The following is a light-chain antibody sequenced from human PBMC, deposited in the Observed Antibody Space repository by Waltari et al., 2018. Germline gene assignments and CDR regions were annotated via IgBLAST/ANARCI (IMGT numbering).Light chain of an antibody. Sequence: DIQRTQSPSPLSASVGDRVTITCRASQSISHWLAWYQQKPGKAPKLLISKASSLEKEVPSRFSGSGSGTEFTLTITNLQPDDFATFYCQRYDDYPPTFGGGTKVEIK. CDR1: QSISHW. V-gene: IGKV1-5*03. J-gene: IGKJ4*01. CDR3: QRYDDYPPT. CDR2: KAS.